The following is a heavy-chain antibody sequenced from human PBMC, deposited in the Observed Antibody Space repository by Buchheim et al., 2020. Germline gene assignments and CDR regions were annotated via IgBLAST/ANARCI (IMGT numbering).Heavy chain of an antibody. J-gene: IGHJ5*02. Sequence: QVQLVESGGGVVQPGRSLRLSCAASGFTFSSYGMHWVRQAPGKGLEWVAVISYDGSNKYYADSVKGRFTISRDNSKTTLYLQMNSLRAEDTAVYYCAKEAGTGNWFDPWGQGT. CDR2: ISYDGSNK. V-gene: IGHV3-30*18. CDR1: GFTFSSYG. CDR3: AKEAGTGNWFDP. D-gene: IGHD1-1*01.